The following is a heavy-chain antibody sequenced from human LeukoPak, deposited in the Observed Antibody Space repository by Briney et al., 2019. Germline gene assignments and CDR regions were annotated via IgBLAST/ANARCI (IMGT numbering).Heavy chain of an antibody. D-gene: IGHD3-3*01. CDR3: AKDPYDFWSGYLGPFDY. J-gene: IGHJ4*02. Sequence: PGGSLRLSCAASGFTFSSYSMNWVRQAPGKGLEWVSSISSSSTYIYYADSLKGRFTISRDNSKNTLYLQMNSLRAEDAAVYYCAKDPYDFWSGYLGPFDYWGQGTLVTVSS. CDR1: GFTFSSYS. V-gene: IGHV3-21*04. CDR2: ISSSSTYI.